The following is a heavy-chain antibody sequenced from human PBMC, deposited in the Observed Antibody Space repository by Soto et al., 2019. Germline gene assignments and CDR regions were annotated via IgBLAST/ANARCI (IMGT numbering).Heavy chain of an antibody. CDR1: GFTFCDYA. CDR3: TRDQWPLYSSGLYYFDY. Sequence: GGSLRLSCTASGFTFCDYAMTWVRQSAGKGLEWVVFIRSIAYGGTTEYAASVKGRFTISRDDSKSIAYLQMNSLKTEDTAVYYCTRDQWPLYSSGLYYFDYWGQGTLVTVSS. CDR2: IRSIAYGGTT. D-gene: IGHD6-19*01. V-gene: IGHV3-49*04. J-gene: IGHJ4*02.